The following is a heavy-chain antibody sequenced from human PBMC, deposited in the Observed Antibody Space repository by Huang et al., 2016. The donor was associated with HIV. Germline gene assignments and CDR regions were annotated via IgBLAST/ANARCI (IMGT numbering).Heavy chain of an antibody. CDR3: ARVPLLTIYTIDYYFDF. Sequence: QVQLVQSGAEVKRPGASVKVSCKASGYTFASYAMHWVRQAPGKRPEWMGWIHAGNGNTKYSQKFQGIVTITRDTSANTAYMELTSLRSEDTAVYYCARVPLLTIYTIDYYFDFWGQGTLVTVSS. D-gene: IGHD2-8*01. V-gene: IGHV1-3*01. J-gene: IGHJ4*02. CDR1: GYTFASYA. CDR2: IHAGNGNT.